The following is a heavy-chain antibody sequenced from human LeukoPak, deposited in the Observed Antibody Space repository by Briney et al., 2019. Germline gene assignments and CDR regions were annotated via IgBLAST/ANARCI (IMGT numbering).Heavy chain of an antibody. J-gene: IGHJ6*02. V-gene: IGHV3-23*01. CDR2: ISGSGGST. Sequence: GGSLRLSCAASGFTFSSYAMSWVRQAPGKGLEWVSAISGSGGSTYYADSVKGRFTISRDNAKNSLYLQMNSLRAEDTAVYYCAKDYGSGSYGMDVWGQGTTVTVSS. D-gene: IGHD3-10*01. CDR1: GFTFSSYA. CDR3: AKDYGSGSYGMDV.